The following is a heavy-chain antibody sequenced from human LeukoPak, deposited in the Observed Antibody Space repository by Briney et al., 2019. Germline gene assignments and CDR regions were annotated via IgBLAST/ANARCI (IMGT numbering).Heavy chain of an antibody. J-gene: IGHJ5*02. CDR1: GYTFTSYG. CDR2: ISAYNGNT. CDR3: ARDRGGAEPYSWFDP. Sequence: GASVKVSCKASGYTFTSYGISWVRQAPGQGLEWMGLISAYNGNTNYAQKLQGRVTMTTDTSTSTAYMELRSLRSDDTAVYYCARDRGGAEPYSWFDPWGQGTLVPVSS. D-gene: IGHD2-21*01. V-gene: IGHV1-18*01.